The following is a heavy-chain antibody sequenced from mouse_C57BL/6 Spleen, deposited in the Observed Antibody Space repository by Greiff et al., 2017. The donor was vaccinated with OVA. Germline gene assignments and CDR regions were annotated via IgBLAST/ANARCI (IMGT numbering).Heavy chain of an antibody. CDR2: IWSGGST. V-gene: IGHV2-2*01. D-gene: IGHD2-1*01. J-gene: IGHJ4*01. CDR1: GFSLTSYG. Sequence: QVQLQQSGPGLVQPSQSLSITCTVSGFSLTSYGVHWVRQSPGKGLEWLGVIWSGGSTDYNAAFISRLSISKDNSKSQVFFKMNSLQADDTAIYYCARNLIYYGNLYAMDYWGQGTSVTVSS. CDR3: ARNLIYYGNLYAMDY.